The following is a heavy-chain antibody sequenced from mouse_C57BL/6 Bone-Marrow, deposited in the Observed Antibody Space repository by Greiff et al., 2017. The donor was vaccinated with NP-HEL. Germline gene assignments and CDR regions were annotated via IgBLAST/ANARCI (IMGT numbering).Heavy chain of an antibody. V-gene: IGHV2-4*01. D-gene: IGHD1-1*01. CDR1: GFSLTSYG. Sequence: QVQLQQSGPGLVQPSQSLSITCTVSGFSLTSYGVHWVRQPPGKGLEWLGVIWSGGSTDYNAAFISRLSISKDNSKSQVFFKMNSLQADDTAIYYWAKKGKDYYGSYYAMDYWGQGTSVTVSS. CDR2: IWSGGST. J-gene: IGHJ4*01. CDR3: AKKGKDYYGSYYAMDY.